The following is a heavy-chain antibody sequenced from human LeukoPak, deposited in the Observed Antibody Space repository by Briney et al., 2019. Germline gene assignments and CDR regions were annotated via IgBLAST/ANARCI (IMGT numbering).Heavy chain of an antibody. CDR1: GFTFSSSD. Sequence: GGSLRLFCAASGFTFSSSDMSWVRQAPGKGLEWVSAISGSGDSTYSVSVKGRFAISRDYSKNTIYLQMKSLGAEGNGMYYCSESGSSRFVPWGERTLVTVSS. V-gene: IGHV3-23*01. CDR2: ISGSGDST. CDR3: SESGSSRFVP. J-gene: IGHJ5*02. D-gene: IGHD6-6*01.